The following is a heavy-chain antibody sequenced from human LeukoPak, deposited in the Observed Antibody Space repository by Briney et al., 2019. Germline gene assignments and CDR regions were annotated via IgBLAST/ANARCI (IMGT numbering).Heavy chain of an antibody. D-gene: IGHD6-13*01. CDR3: AKDKAPGSWHTPSDF. CDR1: GFTFRSYA. Sequence: GGSLRLSCAASGFTFRSYAMSWVRQAPGKGLEWVPVISDSGYFPYLAGSVKGRFTIYRDNSKRTVFLQTNSLRAEDTAKYYCAKDKAPGSWHTPSDFWGQGTPVTVSS. J-gene: IGHJ4*02. V-gene: IGHV3-23*01. CDR2: ISDSGYFP.